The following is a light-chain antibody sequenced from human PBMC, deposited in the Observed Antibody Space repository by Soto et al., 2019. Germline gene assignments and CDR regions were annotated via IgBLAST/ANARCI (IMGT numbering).Light chain of an antibody. J-gene: IGKJ4*01. CDR1: QDVRTY. CDR2: DAS. CDR3: QQYDNRLT. V-gene: IGKV1-33*01. Sequence: DIQMTQSPSSLSASVGDRVTITCQASQDVRTYLNWYQQKPGQAPKLLIYDASNLETGVPSMFSGSGSATDFTFTISSLTLEDIGTYDCQQYDNRLTFGGGTKVEIK.